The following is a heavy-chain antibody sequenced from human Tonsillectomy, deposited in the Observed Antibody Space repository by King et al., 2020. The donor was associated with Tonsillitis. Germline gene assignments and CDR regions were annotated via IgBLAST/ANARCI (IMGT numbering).Heavy chain of an antibody. V-gene: IGHV3-7*03. CDR3: ARDSLTATRAFDL. J-gene: IGHJ2*01. CDR2: IKQDGSEA. CDR1: GFTFSSYW. D-gene: IGHD1-14*01. Sequence: VQLVESGGGLVQPGGSLRLSCAASGFTFSSYWMSWVRQAPGKGREWGANIKQDGSEAYYVDSVTGRLTISRDNAENSLYLQMNSLRAEDTAVYYCARDSLTATRAFDLWGRGTLVTVSS.